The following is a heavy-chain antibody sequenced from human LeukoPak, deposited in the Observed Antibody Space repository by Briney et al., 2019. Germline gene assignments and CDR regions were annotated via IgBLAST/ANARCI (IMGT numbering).Heavy chain of an antibody. V-gene: IGHV3-43*02. Sequence: GGSLRLSCPASGFTFDGYAMHWVRQVPGKGLEWVSLISGDGGSTCYTDSVKGRFTISRDNSKNSLYLQMNSLRTEDTALYYCARDRRCSEISCYGWLDPWGQGTLVTVSS. CDR3: ARDRRCSEISCYGWLDP. CDR2: ISGDGGST. CDR1: GFTFDGYA. J-gene: IGHJ5*02. D-gene: IGHD2-2*01.